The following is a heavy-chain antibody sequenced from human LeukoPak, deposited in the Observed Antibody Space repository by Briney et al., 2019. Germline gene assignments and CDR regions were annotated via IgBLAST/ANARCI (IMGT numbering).Heavy chain of an antibody. CDR3: ARVDSGGYHSDY. D-gene: IGHD3-22*01. CDR2: IYYSGST. V-gene: IGHV4-39*07. J-gene: IGHJ4*02. CDR1: GGSIRSSSYY. Sequence: SETLSLTCTVSGGSIRSSSYYLGWIRQPPGKGLEWIGSIYYSGSTYYNPSLKSRVTISVDTSKNQFSLKLSSVTAADTAVYYCARVDSGGYHSDYWGQGTLVTVSS.